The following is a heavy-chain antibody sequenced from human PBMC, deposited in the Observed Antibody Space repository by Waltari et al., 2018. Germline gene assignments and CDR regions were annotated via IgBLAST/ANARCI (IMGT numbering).Heavy chain of an antibody. CDR1: GYTFTGYY. V-gene: IGHV1-2*02. J-gene: IGHJ5*02. CDR3: ARGLGGPRDSSRRLLSNWFDP. Sequence: QVQLVQSGAEVKKPGASVKVSCKASGYTFTGYYMHWVRQAPGQGLEWMGWINPNSGGTNYAQKFQGRVTMTRDTSISTAYMELSRLRSDDTAVYYCARGLGGPRDSSRRLLSNWFDPWGQGTLVTVSS. CDR2: INPNSGGT. D-gene: IGHD6-13*01.